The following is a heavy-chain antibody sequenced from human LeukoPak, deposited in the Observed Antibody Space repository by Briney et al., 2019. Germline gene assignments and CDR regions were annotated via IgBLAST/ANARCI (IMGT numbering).Heavy chain of an antibody. J-gene: IGHJ2*01. D-gene: IGHD1-26*01. CDR2: IYYSGST. Sequence: PSETLSLTCTVSGGSISISSYYWGWIRQPPGKGLEWIGSIYYSGSTYYNPSLKSRVTISVDTSKNQFSLKLSSVTAADTAVYYCARLRWELSYWYFDLWGRGTLVTVSS. CDR1: GGSISISSYY. CDR3: ARLRWELSYWYFDL. V-gene: IGHV4-39*01.